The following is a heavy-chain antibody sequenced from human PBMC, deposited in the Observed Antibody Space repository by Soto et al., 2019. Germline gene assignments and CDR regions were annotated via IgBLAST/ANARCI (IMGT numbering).Heavy chain of an antibody. CDR1: GFTFTTYW. CDR3: ARTKQASGYSSSFSLAS. D-gene: IGHD6-19*01. V-gene: IGHV5-51*01. CDR2: IYAGDSDT. Sequence: GESLKISCKGFGFTFTTYWIAWVRQMPGKGLERMGIIYAGDSDTRYSPSFQGQVTISADKSINTAYLQWSSVKASDTAIYYCARTKQASGYSSSFSLASWGQGTQVTVSS. J-gene: IGHJ1*01.